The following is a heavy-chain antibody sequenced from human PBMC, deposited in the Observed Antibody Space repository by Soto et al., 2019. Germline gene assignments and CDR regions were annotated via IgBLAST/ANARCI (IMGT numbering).Heavy chain of an antibody. V-gene: IGHV1-69*13. CDR3: ARDRGPYYYGSGTTRYYYMDV. J-gene: IGHJ6*03. CDR1: VGTFSSYA. D-gene: IGHD3-10*01. CDR2: IIPIFGTA. Sequence: SVKVSCKASVGTFSSYAISWVRQAPGQGLEWMGGIIPIFGTANYAQKFQGRVTITADESTSTAYMELSSVTAADTAVYYCARDRGPYYYGSGTTRYYYMDVWGKGTTVTVSS.